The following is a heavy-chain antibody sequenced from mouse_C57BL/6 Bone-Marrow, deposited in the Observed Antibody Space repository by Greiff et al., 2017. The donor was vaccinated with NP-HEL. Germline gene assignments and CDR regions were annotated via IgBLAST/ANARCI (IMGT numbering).Heavy chain of an antibody. CDR2: IDPEDGDT. CDR3: TTNYYGSSLDY. Sequence: EVQLQQSGAELVRPGASVKSSCTASGFNIKDYYMHWVKQRPEQGLEWIGRIDPEDGDTEYAPKFQGKATMTADTSSNTAYLQLSSLTSEDTAVYYCTTNYYGSSLDYWGQGTTLTVSS. V-gene: IGHV14-1*01. CDR1: GFNIKDYY. J-gene: IGHJ2*01. D-gene: IGHD1-1*01.